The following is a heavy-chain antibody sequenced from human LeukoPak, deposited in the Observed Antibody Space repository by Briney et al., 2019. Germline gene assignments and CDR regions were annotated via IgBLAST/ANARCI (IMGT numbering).Heavy chain of an antibody. V-gene: IGHV3-21*01. D-gene: IGHD3-3*01. CDR3: ARDKGTEGLLPRGDWYFDL. CDR2: ISSSSSYI. Sequence: GGSLRLSCAASGFTFSSYSMNWVRQAPGKGLEWVLSISSSSSYIYYADSVKGRFTISRDNAKNSLFLQMNSLRAEDTAVYYCARDKGTEGLLPRGDWYFDLWGRGTLVTVSS. CDR1: GFTFSSYS. J-gene: IGHJ2*01.